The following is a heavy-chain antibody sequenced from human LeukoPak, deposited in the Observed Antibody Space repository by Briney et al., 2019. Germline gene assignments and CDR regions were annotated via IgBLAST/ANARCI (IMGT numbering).Heavy chain of an antibody. J-gene: IGHJ4*02. D-gene: IGHD5-24*01. Sequence: SQTLSLNCVISGESVSSNSAAWSWIRQSPSRGLEWLGRTYYRSKWYNDYAVSLKSRITINPDTSKNQFSLHLNSVTPEDTAVYYCARIRDDYNYYFVYWGQGTLVTVSS. CDR1: GESVSSNSAA. V-gene: IGHV6-1*01. CDR3: ARIRDDYNYYFVY. CDR2: TYYRSKWYN.